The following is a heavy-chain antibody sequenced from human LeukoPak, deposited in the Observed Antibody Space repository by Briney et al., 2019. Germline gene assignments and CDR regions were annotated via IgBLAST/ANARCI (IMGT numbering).Heavy chain of an antibody. V-gene: IGHV1-18*01. Sequence: ASVKVSCKASGYTFTSYGISWVRQAPGQGLEWMGWISAYNGNTNYAQKLQGRVTMTTDTSTSTAYMELRSLRSDDTAVYYCARDRPYSSSWYAKDYWGQGTLVTVSS. CDR3: ARDRPYSSSWYAKDY. CDR2: ISAYNGNT. CDR1: GYTFTSYG. D-gene: IGHD6-13*01. J-gene: IGHJ4*02.